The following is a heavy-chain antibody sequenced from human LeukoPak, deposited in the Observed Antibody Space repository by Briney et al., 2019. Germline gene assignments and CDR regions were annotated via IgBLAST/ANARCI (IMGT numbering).Heavy chain of an antibody. J-gene: IGHJ4*02. Sequence: GGSLRLSCAASGFSFRSYAMSWVRQAPGMGLEWVSAISGSGGTTDYADSEKGRFTISRDNSKNTLYLQMNSLRAEDTAVYYCATAAGADFFDYWGQGTLVTVSS. D-gene: IGHD3-3*01. CDR3: ATAAGADFFDY. CDR1: GFSFRSYA. V-gene: IGHV3-23*01. CDR2: ISGSGGTT.